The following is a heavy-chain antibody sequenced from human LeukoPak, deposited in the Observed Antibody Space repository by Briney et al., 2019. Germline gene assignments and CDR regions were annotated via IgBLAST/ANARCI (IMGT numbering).Heavy chain of an antibody. D-gene: IGHD6-13*01. CDR2: ISSSSSYI. V-gene: IGHV3-21*01. CDR3: ARKGLRQQLPPDY. J-gene: IGHJ4*02. Sequence: GGSLRLSCAASGFTFSSYAMSWVRQAPGKGLEWVSSISSSSSYIYYADSVKGRFTISRDNAKNSLYLQMNSLRAEDTAVYYCARKGLRQQLPPDYWGQGTLVTVSS. CDR1: GFTFSSYA.